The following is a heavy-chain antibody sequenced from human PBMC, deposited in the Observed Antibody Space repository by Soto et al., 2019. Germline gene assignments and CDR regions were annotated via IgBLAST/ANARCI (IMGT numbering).Heavy chain of an antibody. D-gene: IGHD4-17*01. CDR2: IYSGGNT. J-gene: IGHJ3*02. Sequence: WVIQETGKGLEWVSLIYSGGNTLYADSVRGRFTISRDGSKNTLYLQMNSLRADDTTMYWCTREQHGHGIW. V-gene: IGHV3-53*01. CDR3: TREQHGHGI.